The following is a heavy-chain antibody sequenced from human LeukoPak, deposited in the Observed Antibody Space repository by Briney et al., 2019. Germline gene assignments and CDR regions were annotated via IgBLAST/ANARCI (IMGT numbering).Heavy chain of an antibody. Sequence: PGGSLRLSCAASGFTFSSYWMHWVRQAPGKGLVWVSRINSDGSSTSYADSVKGRFTISRDNAKNTLYLQMNSLRAEDTAVYYCARGFYRSFLDYWGQGTLVTVSS. V-gene: IGHV3-74*01. CDR2: INSDGSST. CDR3: ARGFYRSFLDY. D-gene: IGHD2-15*01. CDR1: GFTFSSYW. J-gene: IGHJ4*02.